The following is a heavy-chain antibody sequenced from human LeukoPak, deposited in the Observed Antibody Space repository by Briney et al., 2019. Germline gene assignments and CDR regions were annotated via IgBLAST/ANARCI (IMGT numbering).Heavy chain of an antibody. V-gene: IGHV4-59*08. CDR1: GGSISSYY. Sequence: PSETLSLTCTVSGGSISSYYWSWIRQPPGKGLERIGYVYYSGSTNYNPSLKSRVTISVDTSKNQFSLKLSSVTAADTAVYYCARQYSGYDSGGPYFDYWGQGTLVTVSS. J-gene: IGHJ4*02. CDR3: ARQYSGYDSGGPYFDY. D-gene: IGHD5-12*01. CDR2: VYYSGST.